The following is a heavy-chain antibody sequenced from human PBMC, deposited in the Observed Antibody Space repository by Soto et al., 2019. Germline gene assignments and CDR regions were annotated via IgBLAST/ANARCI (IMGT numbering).Heavy chain of an antibody. V-gene: IGHV3-23*01. J-gene: IGHJ4*02. D-gene: IGHD3-10*01. CDR1: GFTLSSYS. CDR3: ATVRIYYGSGDFDY. Sequence: GGSLRLSCTASGFTLSSYSMNWVRQAPGKGLEWVSVISNSGGSTYYADSVKGRFAISRDNSKNTLYLQMNSLRAEDTAVYYCATVRIYYGSGDFDYWGQGTLVTVSS. CDR2: ISNSGGST.